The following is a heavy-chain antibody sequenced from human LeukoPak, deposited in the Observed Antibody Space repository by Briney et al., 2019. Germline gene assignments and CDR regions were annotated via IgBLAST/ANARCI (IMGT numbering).Heavy chain of an antibody. CDR2: INPSGGST. CDR1: GYTFTSYY. CDR3: ATDESRGQYYYDSSGYDDF. Sequence: ASVKVSCKSSGYTFTSYYMHWVRQAPGQGLEWMGIINPSGGSTSYAQKFQGRVTMTGDTSTSTVYMELSSLRSEDTAVYYCATDESRGQYYYDSSGYDDFWGQGTLVTVSS. J-gene: IGHJ4*02. V-gene: IGHV1-46*01. D-gene: IGHD3-22*01.